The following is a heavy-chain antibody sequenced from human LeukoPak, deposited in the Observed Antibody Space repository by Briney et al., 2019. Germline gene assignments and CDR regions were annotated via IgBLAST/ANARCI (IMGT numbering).Heavy chain of an antibody. CDR3: AIRTKGIQLWPINFDY. CDR1: GYTFSSYY. V-gene: IGHV1-69*13. D-gene: IGHD5-18*01. CDR2: IIPIFGTA. Sequence: SVKVSCKASGYTFSSYYIQWVRQAPGQGLEWMGGIIPIFGTANYAQKFQGRVTITADESTSTAYMELSSLRSEDTAVYYCAIRTKGIQLWPINFDYWGQGTLVTVSS. J-gene: IGHJ4*02.